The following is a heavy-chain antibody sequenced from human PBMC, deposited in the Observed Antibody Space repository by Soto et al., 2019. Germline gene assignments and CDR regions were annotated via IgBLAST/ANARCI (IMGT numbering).Heavy chain of an antibody. Sequence: EVQLVESGGGLVQPGGSLRLSCVASGFIFSDHYMDWVRQAPGKGLEWVGRTRNKANDYTTEYAASVKGRSIISRDDSTTSLYLQMHSLKSEDTAVYYCARVQYSDGLWYYFDYWGQGALVTVSS. CDR1: GFIFSDHY. V-gene: IGHV3-72*01. J-gene: IGHJ4*02. CDR2: TRNKANDYTT. D-gene: IGHD5-18*01. CDR3: ARVQYSDGLWYYFDY.